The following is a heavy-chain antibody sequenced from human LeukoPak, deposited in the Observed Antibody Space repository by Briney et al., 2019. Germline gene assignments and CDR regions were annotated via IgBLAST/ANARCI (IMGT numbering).Heavy chain of an antibody. V-gene: IGHV1-18*01. CDR2: ISAYNGNT. CDR1: GYTFTSYG. CDR3: ARVQSANTAMAYYYYGMDV. D-gene: IGHD5-18*01. Sequence: ASVKVSCKASGYTFTSYGISWVRQAPGQGLEWMGWISAYNGNTNCAQKLQGRVTMATDTSTSTAYMELRSLRSDDTAVYYCARVQSANTAMAYYYYGMDVWGQGTTVTVSS. J-gene: IGHJ6*02.